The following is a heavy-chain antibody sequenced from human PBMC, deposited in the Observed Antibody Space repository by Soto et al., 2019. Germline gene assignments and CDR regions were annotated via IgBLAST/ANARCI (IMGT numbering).Heavy chain of an antibody. J-gene: IGHJ4*02. CDR2: IIPIFGTA. Sequence: SVKVSCKASGGTFSSYAISWVRQAPGQGLEWMGGIIPIFGTANYAQKFQGRVTITADKSTSTAYMELSSLRSEDTAVYYCANDIIVIPGAKGLDYWGQGALVTVSS. CDR1: GGTFSSYA. V-gene: IGHV1-69*06. CDR3: ANDIIVIPGAKGLDY. D-gene: IGHD2-2*01.